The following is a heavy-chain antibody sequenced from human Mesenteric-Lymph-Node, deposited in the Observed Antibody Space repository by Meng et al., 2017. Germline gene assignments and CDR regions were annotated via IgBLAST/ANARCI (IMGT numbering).Heavy chain of an antibody. J-gene: IGHJ6*02. Sequence: GGSLRLSCAASGFTFDDYAMHWVRQAPGKGLEWVSGISWNSGSIGYADSVKGRFTISRDNAKNSLYLQMNSLRAEDTALYYCAKDIGNGIAVAGTNYYYGMDVWGQGTTVTVSS. D-gene: IGHD6-19*01. V-gene: IGHV3-9*01. CDR3: AKDIGNGIAVAGTNYYYGMDV. CDR1: GFTFDDYA. CDR2: ISWNSGSI.